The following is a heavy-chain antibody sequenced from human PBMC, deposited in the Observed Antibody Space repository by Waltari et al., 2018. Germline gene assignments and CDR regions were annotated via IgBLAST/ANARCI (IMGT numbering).Heavy chain of an antibody. V-gene: IGHV3-48*01. D-gene: IGHD3-16*01. CDR1: GLTFSIYS. Sequence: EVQLVESGGDLIQPGGSLRLSCAVSGLTFSIYSMNWVRQVPGKGLECVSYISSTSGSMYYADSVKGRFTISRDNTRKSVYLQMNSLRVEDSAVYYCASGQDGTSFVLSFWGQGTKVTVSS. J-gene: IGHJ6*02. CDR2: ISSTSGSM. CDR3: ASGQDGTSFVLSF.